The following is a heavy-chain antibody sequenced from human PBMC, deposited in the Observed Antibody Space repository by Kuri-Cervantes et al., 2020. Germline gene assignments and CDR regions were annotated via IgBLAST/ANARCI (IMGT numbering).Heavy chain of an antibody. CDR2: ISSSGSTI. CDR1: GFTFSDYY. CDR3: ARTRAITIFGVVIRRWFDP. Sequence: GESLKISCAASGFTFSDYYMGWIRQAPGKGLEWVSYISSSGSTIYYADSVKGRFTISRDNAKNSLYLQMNSLKTEDTAVYYCARTRAITIFGVVIRRWFDPWGQGTLVTVSS. V-gene: IGHV3-11*01. D-gene: IGHD3-3*01. J-gene: IGHJ5*02.